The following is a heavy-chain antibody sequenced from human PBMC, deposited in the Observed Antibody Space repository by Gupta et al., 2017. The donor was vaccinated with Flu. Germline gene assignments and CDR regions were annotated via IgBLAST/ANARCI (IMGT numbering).Heavy chain of an antibody. CDR2: MSPSGTII. Sequence: KGLEWVSYMSPSGTIIYYADSVKGRFTISRDNAKNSLYLQMNSLRAEDTAVYYCARSLGRERSYSDSGGYLLSPPLLYWGQGTLVTASS. CDR3: ARSLGRERSYSDSGGYLLSPPLLY. D-gene: IGHD3-22*01. V-gene: IGHV3-11*01. J-gene: IGHJ4*02.